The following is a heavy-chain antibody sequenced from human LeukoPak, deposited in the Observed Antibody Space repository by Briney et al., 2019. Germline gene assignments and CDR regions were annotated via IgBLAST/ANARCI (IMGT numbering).Heavy chain of an antibody. V-gene: IGHV4-30-4*08. D-gene: IGHD3-22*01. J-gene: IGHJ4*02. CDR3: ARAPKYYYDSSGYPDY. Sequence: SETLSLTCTVSGGSISGSSYYWGWIRQPPGKGLEWIGYIYYSGSTYYNPSLKSRVTISVDTSKNQFSLKLSSVTAADTAVYYCARAPKYYYDSSGYPDYWGQGTLVTVSS. CDR1: GGSISGSSYY. CDR2: IYYSGST.